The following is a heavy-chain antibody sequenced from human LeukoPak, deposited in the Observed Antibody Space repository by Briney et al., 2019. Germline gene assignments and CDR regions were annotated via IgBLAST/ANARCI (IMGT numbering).Heavy chain of an antibody. CDR3: AKAPPNYYDSSGYYSHFDY. CDR2: FSGNGGST. CDR1: GFTFSSYT. J-gene: IGHJ4*02. D-gene: IGHD3-22*01. Sequence: GGSLRLSCAASGFTFSSYTMSWVRQAPGKGLEWVSTFSGNGGSTYYADSVKGRFTISRDNSKNTLYLQMNSLRAEDTAVYYCAKAPPNYYDSSGYYSHFDYWGQGTLVTVSS. V-gene: IGHV3-23*01.